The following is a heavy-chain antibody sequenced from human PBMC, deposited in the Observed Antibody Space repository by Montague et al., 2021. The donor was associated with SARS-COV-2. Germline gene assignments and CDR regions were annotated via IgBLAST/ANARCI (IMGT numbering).Heavy chain of an antibody. CDR1: GYSISTGYY. V-gene: IGHV4-38-2*02. Sequence: SETLSLTCTVSGYSISTGYYWGWIRQPPGKGLEWIGPIYHSGSTYFNPSLTSRVTISVDTSKNQFSLNLSSVTAADTAVYYCAKVAGSHDTFDIWGRGTMVTVSS. D-gene: IGHD6-19*01. CDR2: IYHSGST. J-gene: IGHJ3*02. CDR3: AKVAGSHDTFDI.